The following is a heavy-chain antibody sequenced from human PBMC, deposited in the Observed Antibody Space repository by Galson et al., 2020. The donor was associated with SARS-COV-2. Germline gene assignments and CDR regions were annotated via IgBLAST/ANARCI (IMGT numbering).Heavy chain of an antibody. CDR1: DGSISDYY. J-gene: IGHJ2*01. CDR3: ARVGANWGWFFDL. V-gene: IGHV4-59*13. CDR2: IYYTGRT. Sequence: SETLSLTCTVSDGSISDYYWSWIRQPPEKGLEYIGNIYYTGRTNYNPSLKSRVSISVDTSKNQFSLKLSSVTAADTAVYYCARVGANWGWFFDLWGRGTLVTVPS. D-gene: IGHD7-27*01.